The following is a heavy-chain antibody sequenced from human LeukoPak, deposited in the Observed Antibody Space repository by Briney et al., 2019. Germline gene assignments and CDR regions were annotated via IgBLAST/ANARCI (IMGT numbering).Heavy chain of an antibody. J-gene: IGHJ6*03. Sequence: GGSLRLSCAASGFTFSSYGMSWVRQAPGKGLEWVSAISGSGGSTYYADSVKGRFIISRDNSKNTLYLQMNSLRAEDTAVYYCAKGGGLVYDFWSGYYGYYYMDVWGKGTTVTISS. CDR2: ISGSGGST. V-gene: IGHV3-23*01. D-gene: IGHD3-3*01. CDR1: GFTFSSYG. CDR3: AKGGGLVYDFWSGYYGYYYMDV.